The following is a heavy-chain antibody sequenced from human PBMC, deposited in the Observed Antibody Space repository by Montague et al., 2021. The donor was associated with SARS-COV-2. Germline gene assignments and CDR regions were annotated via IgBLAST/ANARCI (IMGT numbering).Heavy chain of an antibody. CDR3: ASPGITLTGLDAFDI. V-gene: IGHV6-1*01. CDR1: GDSVSSKSVA. CDR2: TYYRSKWDS. J-gene: IGHJ3*02. D-gene: IGHD3-9*01. Sequence: CAISGDSVSSKSVAWNWIRQSPSRGLEWLGRTYYRSKWDSDYAEXAKRRLVITPDTSKNQVSLQLNSVIPEDTAVYFCASPGITLTGLDAFDIWGQGTMVTVSS.